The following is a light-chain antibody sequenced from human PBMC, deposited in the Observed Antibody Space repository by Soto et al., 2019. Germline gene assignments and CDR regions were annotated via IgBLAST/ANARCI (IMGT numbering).Light chain of an antibody. J-gene: IGLJ1*01. V-gene: IGLV2-14*01. CDR3: VSYTDTDTLV. Sequence: QSVLTQPASVSGSRGQSITISCVGRNTDVGQDKSVSWYQQGPGKAPKLLIFEVTNRPSGVSSRFSGSRSGNTASLTISGLQPDDEGDYFCVSYTDTDTLVFGTGNKLTVL. CDR2: EVT. CDR1: NTDVGQDKS.